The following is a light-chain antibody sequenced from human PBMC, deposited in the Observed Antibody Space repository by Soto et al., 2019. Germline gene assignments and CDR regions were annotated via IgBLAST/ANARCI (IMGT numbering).Light chain of an antibody. CDR1: QRIDRW. CDR2: RAS. J-gene: IGKJ2*01. CDR3: QQYTTYTYT. Sequence: DIQMTQSPSTLSASVGDRVTITCRASQRIDRWLAWYQQKPGKAPKLLIYRASSLESGVPSRFSGSGSGTEFTLTISSMQPDDFTTYYCQQYTTYTYTFAQGTKLAIQ. V-gene: IGKV1-5*03.